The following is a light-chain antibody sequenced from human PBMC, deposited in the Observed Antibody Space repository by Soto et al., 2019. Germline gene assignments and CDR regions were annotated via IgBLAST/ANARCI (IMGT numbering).Light chain of an antibody. CDR3: AQALQTVT. CDR1: QSLLLSSGNNY. J-gene: IGKJ4*01. V-gene: IGKV2-28*01. Sequence: DIVLTQSPLSLPVTPGESASISCKASQSLLLSSGNNYLDWYLQKPGQSPQLLIYLGSTRASGVPGRFSGSGSGTGFTLKISTVEAEDVGVYYCAQALQTVTFGGGTKVEIK. CDR2: LGS.